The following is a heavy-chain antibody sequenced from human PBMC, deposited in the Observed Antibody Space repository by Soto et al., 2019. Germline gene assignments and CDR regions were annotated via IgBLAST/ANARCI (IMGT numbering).Heavy chain of an antibody. CDR2: MNPNSDT. D-gene: IGHD1-26*01. Sequence: QVQLVQSGAEVKKPGASVKVSCKASGYTSTNLDINWVRQATGQGLEWMGWMNPNSDTGCAQKFQGRVTMTRDTSTSTVYMELSSLRSEDTAVYYCARFQPTLGFTSWGQGTPVSVSS. J-gene: IGHJ5*02. V-gene: IGHV1-8*01. CDR3: ARFQPTLGFTS. CDR1: GYTSTNLD.